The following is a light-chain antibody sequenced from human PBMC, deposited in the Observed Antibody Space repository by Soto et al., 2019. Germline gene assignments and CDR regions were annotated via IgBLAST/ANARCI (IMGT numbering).Light chain of an antibody. CDR3: QDFDSPQST. Sequence: VLTQSPDTLSLSPGDRATLSCRANQRASRQYLSWYQQRPGQPPRLLIYSVSMRADGVPDRFSGSGSGSEFTLTINSLEPEDFAVYYCQDFDSPQSTFGQGTKIE. CDR1: QRASRQY. J-gene: IGKJ1*01. V-gene: IGKV3-20*01. CDR2: SVS.